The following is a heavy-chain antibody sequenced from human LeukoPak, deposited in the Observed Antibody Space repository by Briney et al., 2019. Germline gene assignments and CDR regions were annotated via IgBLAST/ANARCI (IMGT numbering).Heavy chain of an antibody. D-gene: IGHD2-2*01. CDR3: ARDSNIVVVPAAKHQGFDP. Sequence: PEGSLRLSCAASGFTFSSYSMNWVRQAPGKGLEWVSPISSSSSYIYYADSVKGRFTISRDNAKNSLYLQMNSLRAEDTAVYYCARDSNIVVVPAAKHQGFDPWGQGTLVTVSS. CDR2: ISSSSSYI. CDR1: GFTFSSYS. V-gene: IGHV3-21*01. J-gene: IGHJ5*02.